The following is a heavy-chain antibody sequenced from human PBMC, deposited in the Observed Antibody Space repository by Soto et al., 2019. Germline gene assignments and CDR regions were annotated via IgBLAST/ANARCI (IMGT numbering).Heavy chain of an antibody. D-gene: IGHD2-2*01. CDR1: GGSFSGYY. CDR3: ARLIVVVPAATPQQFDY. CDR2: INHSGST. Sequence: SETLSLTCAVYGGSFSGYYWSWIRQPPGKGLEWIGEINHSGSTNYNPSLKSRVTISVDTSKNQFSLKLSSVTAADTAVHYCARLIVVVPAATPQQFDYWGQGTLVTVSS. V-gene: IGHV4-34*01. J-gene: IGHJ4*02.